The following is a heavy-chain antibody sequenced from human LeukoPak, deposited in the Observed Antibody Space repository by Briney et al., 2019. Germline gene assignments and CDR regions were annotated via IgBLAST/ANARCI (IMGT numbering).Heavy chain of an antibody. CDR2: IKSKTDGGTT. D-gene: IGHD2-15*01. CDR1: GFTFSNAG. V-gene: IGHV3-15*01. J-gene: IGHJ3*02. CDR3: TTDVGRKGFDAFDI. Sequence: GGSLRLSCAASGFTFSNAGMSWVRQAPGKGLEWVGRIKSKTDGGTTDYAAPVKGRFTISRDDSKNMLYLQMNSLKTEDTAVYYCTTDVGRKGFDAFDIWGQGTMVTVSS.